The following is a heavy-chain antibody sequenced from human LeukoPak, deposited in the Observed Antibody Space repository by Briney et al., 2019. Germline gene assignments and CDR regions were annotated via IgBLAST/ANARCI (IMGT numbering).Heavy chain of an antibody. CDR2: IHPNSGGT. CDR3: ARHDYGGDNFDY. J-gene: IGHJ4*02. V-gene: IGHV1-2*02. D-gene: IGHD4-23*01. Sequence: ASVKVSCKASGYTFTASYIHWVRQAPGQGLEWMGWIHPNSGGTYYPQKFQGRVTMTRDTSITTAYMELSRLTSDDTAFYYCARHDYGGDNFDYWGQGALVTVSS. CDR1: GYTFTASY.